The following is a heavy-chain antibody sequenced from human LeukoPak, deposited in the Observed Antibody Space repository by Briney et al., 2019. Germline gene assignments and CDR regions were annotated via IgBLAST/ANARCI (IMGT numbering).Heavy chain of an antibody. Sequence: GGSLRLSCAASGFTFSSYSMNWVRQGPGKGLEWVSSISSSSTYIYYGDSVKGRFTISRDNAKNSLYLQMNSLRAEDTAVYYCAKDQPGYYYDSSGYDAFDIWGQGTMVTVSS. CDR3: AKDQPGYYYDSSGYDAFDI. D-gene: IGHD3-22*01. J-gene: IGHJ3*02. CDR2: ISSSSTYI. V-gene: IGHV3-21*04. CDR1: GFTFSSYS.